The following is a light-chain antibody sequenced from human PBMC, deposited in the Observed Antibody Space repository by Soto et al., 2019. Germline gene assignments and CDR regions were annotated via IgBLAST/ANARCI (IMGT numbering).Light chain of an antibody. Sequence: DIQMTQSPSTLSASVGDRVTITCRASQSISSWLAWYQQKPGKAPKLLIYKASILESGVPSRFSGSESGTEFTLTISGLQPDDFATYCCQQYNSYSWTFGQGTKVEIK. CDR3: QQYNSYSWT. CDR2: KAS. CDR1: QSISSW. J-gene: IGKJ1*01. V-gene: IGKV1-5*03.